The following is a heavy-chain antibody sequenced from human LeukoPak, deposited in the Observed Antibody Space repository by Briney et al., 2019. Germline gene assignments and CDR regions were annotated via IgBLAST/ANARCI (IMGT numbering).Heavy chain of an antibody. Sequence: ASVKVSCKASGYTFTSYGISWVRQAPGQGLEWMGWISAYNGNTNYAQKLQGRVTMTTDTSTSTAYMELRSLRSDDTAVYYCARDGYYYDSSGYPVDYWGQGTLVTVPS. CDR3: ARDGYYYDSSGYPVDY. CDR1: GYTFTSYG. CDR2: ISAYNGNT. D-gene: IGHD3-22*01. V-gene: IGHV1-18*01. J-gene: IGHJ4*02.